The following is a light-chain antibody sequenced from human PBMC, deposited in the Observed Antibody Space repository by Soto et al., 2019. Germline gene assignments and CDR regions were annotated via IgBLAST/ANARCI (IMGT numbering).Light chain of an antibody. Sequence: VLTQSPGTLSLSPAERATLSCRASERISSNFLAWYQQRPGQAPRLLIYGASTRASGIPDRFSGSGSGTDFALTISRLEPEDFAVYYCQQYGTSPFTFGPGTTVEIK. V-gene: IGKV3-20*01. CDR3: QQYGTSPFT. CDR2: GAS. J-gene: IGKJ3*01. CDR1: ERISSNF.